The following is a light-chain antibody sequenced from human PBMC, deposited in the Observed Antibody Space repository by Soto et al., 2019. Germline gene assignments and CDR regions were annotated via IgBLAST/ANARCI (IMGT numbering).Light chain of an antibody. Sequence: QSALTQPASVSGSPGQSITISCTGTSGDIGSYNRVSWYQQHQCKAPKLIIYEVTDRPSGVSNRFSGSKSGNTASLTISGLQAEDEAEYYCSSYTNINTRAGVFGTGTKLTVL. J-gene: IGLJ1*01. CDR1: SGDIGSYNR. V-gene: IGLV2-14*01. CDR2: EVT. CDR3: SSYTNINTRAGV.